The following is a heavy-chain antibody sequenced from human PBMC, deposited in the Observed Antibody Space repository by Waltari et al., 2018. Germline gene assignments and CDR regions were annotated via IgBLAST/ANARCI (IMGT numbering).Heavy chain of an antibody. J-gene: IGHJ3*02. CDR1: GFTFSSYS. V-gene: IGHV3-21*01. Sequence: EVQLVESGGGLVKPGGSLRLSCAASGFTFSSYSMNWVRQAPGKGLEWVSYISSSSSYIYYADSVKGRFTISRDNAKNSRYLQMNSLRAEDTAVYYCARGRYQLLIGAFEIWGQGTMVTVSS. D-gene: IGHD2-2*01. CDR2: ISSSSSYI. CDR3: ARGRYQLLIGAFEI.